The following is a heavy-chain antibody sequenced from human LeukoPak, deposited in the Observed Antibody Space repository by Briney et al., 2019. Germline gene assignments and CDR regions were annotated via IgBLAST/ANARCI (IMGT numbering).Heavy chain of an antibody. V-gene: IGHV3-9*01. J-gene: IGHJ4*02. D-gene: IGHD6-13*01. CDR2: ISWNSGSI. CDR1: GFTFDDYA. Sequence: LRLSCAASGFTFDDYAMHWVRQAPGKGREWVSGISWNSGSIGYADSVKGRFTISRDNAKNSLYLQMNSLRAEDTALYYCAKGSTPGIAAAGTFDYWGQGTLVTVSS. CDR3: AKGSTPGIAAAGTFDY.